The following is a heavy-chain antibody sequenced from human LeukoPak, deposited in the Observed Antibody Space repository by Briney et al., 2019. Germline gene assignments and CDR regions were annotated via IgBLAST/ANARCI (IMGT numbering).Heavy chain of an antibody. Sequence: GASVKVSCKASGYTFTSYDINWVRQATGQGLEWMGWMNPNSGNTGYAQKFQGRVTMTRNTSISTAYMELSSLRSEDTAVYYCARAILWVDAFDIWGQGTMVTVSS. J-gene: IGHJ3*02. D-gene: IGHD2-15*01. CDR1: GYTFTSYD. V-gene: IGHV1-8*01. CDR3: ARAILWVDAFDI. CDR2: MNPNSGNT.